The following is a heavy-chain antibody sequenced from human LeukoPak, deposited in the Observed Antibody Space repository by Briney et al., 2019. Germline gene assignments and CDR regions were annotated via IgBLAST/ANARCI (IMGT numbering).Heavy chain of an antibody. D-gene: IGHD3-10*01. CDR1: GFTFGRYG. CDR2: VWHDGSKE. V-gene: IGHV3-33*06. J-gene: IGHJ4*02. CDR3: VKDEVTMVRGVPNYYFDY. Sequence: GGSLRLSCAASGFTFGRYGIHWVRQAPGKGLEWVAIVWHDGSKEYYADSVKGRFTISRDNSKNTLYLQMNSLSAEDTAVYYCVKDEVTMVRGVPNYYFDYWGQGTLVTVSS.